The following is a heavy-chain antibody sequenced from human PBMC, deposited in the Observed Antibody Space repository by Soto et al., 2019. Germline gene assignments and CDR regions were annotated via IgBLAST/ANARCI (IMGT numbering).Heavy chain of an antibody. Sequence: GVSLRLSCAASGFTFSSYSMNWVRQAPGKGLEWVSSISSSSSYIYYADSVKGRFTISRDNAKNSLYLQMNSLRAEDTAVYYCARGLVRGVIIFTFKYYYGMDVWGQGTTVTVSS. CDR2: ISSSSSYI. J-gene: IGHJ6*02. V-gene: IGHV3-21*01. CDR3: ARGLVRGVIIFTFKYYYGMDV. D-gene: IGHD3-10*01. CDR1: GFTFSSYS.